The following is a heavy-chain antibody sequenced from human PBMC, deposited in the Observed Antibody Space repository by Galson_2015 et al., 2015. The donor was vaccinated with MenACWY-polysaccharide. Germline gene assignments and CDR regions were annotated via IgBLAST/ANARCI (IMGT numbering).Heavy chain of an antibody. CDR2: ISGSGGST. CDR3: AKSANSGGYYAVFDYYYYGMDV. CDR1: GFTFSSYA. Sequence: SLRLSCAASGFTFSSYAMSWVRQAPGKGLEWVSAISGSGGSTYYADSVKGRFTVSRDNSKNTLYLQMNSLRAEDTAVYYCAKSANSGGYYAVFDYYYYGMDVWGQGTTVTISS. D-gene: IGHD3-3*01. V-gene: IGHV3-23*01. J-gene: IGHJ6*02.